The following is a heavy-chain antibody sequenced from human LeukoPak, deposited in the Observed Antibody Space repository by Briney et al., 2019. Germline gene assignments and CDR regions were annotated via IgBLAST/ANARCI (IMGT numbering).Heavy chain of an antibody. D-gene: IGHD6-19*01. Sequence: ASVKVSCKASGYTFTDYYMHWVRQAPGQGLEWMGWINPNSGATKYAQKFQGRVTMTRDTSISTSYMELSRLRSDDAAVYYCAKGTYSSGWAAYYYMDVWGKGTTVTVSS. CDR1: GYTFTDYY. CDR2: INPNSGAT. V-gene: IGHV1-2*02. J-gene: IGHJ6*03. CDR3: AKGTYSSGWAAYYYMDV.